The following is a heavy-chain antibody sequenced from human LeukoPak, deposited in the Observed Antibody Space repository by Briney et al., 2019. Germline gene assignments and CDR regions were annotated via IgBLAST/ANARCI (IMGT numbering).Heavy chain of an antibody. CDR2: INTNTGNP. CDR3: AREEGLLWFGELLDNWFDP. V-gene: IGHV7-4-1*02. CDR1: GYTFTSYA. J-gene: IGHJ5*02. D-gene: IGHD3-10*01. Sequence: ASVKVSCKASGYTFTSYAMNWVRQAPGHGLEWMGWINTNTGNPTYAQGFTGRFVFSLDTSVSTAYLQISSLKAEDTAVYYCAREEGLLWFGELLDNWFDPWGQGTLVTVSS.